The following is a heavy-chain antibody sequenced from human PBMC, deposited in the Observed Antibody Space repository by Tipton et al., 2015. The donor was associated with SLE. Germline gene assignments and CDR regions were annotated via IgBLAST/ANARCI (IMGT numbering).Heavy chain of an antibody. V-gene: IGHV4-61*09. Sequence: LSLTCTVSGGSISSGSYYWSWIRQPAGKGLEWIGHIYTSGSTNYNPSLKSRVTISVDTSKNHFSLKLSSVTAADTAVYYCTLEGWNYYFDYWGQGTLVTVSS. CDR2: IYTSGST. J-gene: IGHJ4*02. CDR3: TLEGWNYYFDY. CDR1: GGSISSGSYY. D-gene: IGHD1-7*01.